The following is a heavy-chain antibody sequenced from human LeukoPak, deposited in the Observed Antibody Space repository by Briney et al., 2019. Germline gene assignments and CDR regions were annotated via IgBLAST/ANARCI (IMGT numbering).Heavy chain of an antibody. D-gene: IGHD3-10*01. J-gene: IGHJ5*02. CDR2: ISSSSSTI. Sequence: PGGSLRLSCAASGFTFSSYSMNWVRHAPRKGLEWVSYISSSSSTIYYADSVKGRFTISRDNAKNSLYLQMNSLRAEDTAVYYCAREPYYYGSGSHMGNWFDPWGQGTLVTVSS. CDR1: GFTFSSYS. CDR3: AREPYYYGSGSHMGNWFDP. V-gene: IGHV3-48*01.